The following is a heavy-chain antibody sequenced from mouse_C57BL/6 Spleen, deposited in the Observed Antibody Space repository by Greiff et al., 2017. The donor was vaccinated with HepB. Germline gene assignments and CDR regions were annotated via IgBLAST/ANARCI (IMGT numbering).Heavy chain of an antibody. CDR3: AREATTVVATGAMDY. D-gene: IGHD1-1*01. J-gene: IGHJ4*01. CDR1: GYTFTSYW. CDR2: IDPSDSYT. V-gene: IGHV1-59*01. Sequence: QVQLQQPGAELVRPGTSVKLSCKASGYTFTSYWMHWVKQRPGQGLEWIGVIDPSDSYTNYNQKFKGKATLTVDTSSSTAYMQLSSLTSEDSAVYYCAREATTVVATGAMDYWGQGTSVTVSS.